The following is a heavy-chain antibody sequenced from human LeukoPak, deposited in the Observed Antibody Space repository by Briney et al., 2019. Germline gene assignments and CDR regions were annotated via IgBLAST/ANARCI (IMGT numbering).Heavy chain of an antibody. J-gene: IGHJ4*02. D-gene: IGHD3-9*01. CDR1: GYSFTSYW. CDR2: IYPGDSDT. CDR3: ARYPRRYFDWLPFDY. Sequence: GASLQISCKGSGYSFTSYWIGWVRPLPGKGLEWMGIIYPGDSDTRYSPSFQGQVTISADKSISTAYLQWSSLKASDTAMYYCARYPRRYFDWLPFDYWGQGTLVTVSS. V-gene: IGHV5-51*01.